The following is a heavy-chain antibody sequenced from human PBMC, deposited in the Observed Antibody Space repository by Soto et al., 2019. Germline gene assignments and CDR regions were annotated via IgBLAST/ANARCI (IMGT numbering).Heavy chain of an antibody. Sequence: SVNVTCKASCYTFTSYGISLLRQAPGQWLEFIVWISAYNGNTNYAQKLQGRVTMTPDTSTSTAYMELRSLRSDDTAVYYCARVYITIFGVVIIGPYYYGMDVWGQGTTVTVSS. D-gene: IGHD3-3*01. CDR1: CYTFTSYG. CDR3: ARVYITIFGVVIIGPYYYGMDV. CDR2: ISAYNGNT. J-gene: IGHJ6*02. V-gene: IGHV1-18*04.